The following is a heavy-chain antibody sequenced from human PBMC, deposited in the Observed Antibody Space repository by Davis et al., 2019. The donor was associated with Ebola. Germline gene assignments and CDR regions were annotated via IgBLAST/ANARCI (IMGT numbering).Heavy chain of an antibody. Sequence: ASVKVSCKASGYTFTSYGISWVRQATGQGLEWMGWMNPNSGNTGYAQKFQGRVTITADKSTSTAYMELSSLRSEDTAVYYCARDLGGTTGNYYYYGMDVWGQGTTVTVSS. CDR3: ARDLGGTTGNYYYYGMDV. J-gene: IGHJ6*02. CDR1: GYTFTSYG. D-gene: IGHD1-1*01. V-gene: IGHV1-8*03. CDR2: MNPNSGNT.